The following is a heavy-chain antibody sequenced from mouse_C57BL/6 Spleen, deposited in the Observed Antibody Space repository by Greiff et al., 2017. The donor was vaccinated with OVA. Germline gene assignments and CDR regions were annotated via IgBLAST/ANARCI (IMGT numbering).Heavy chain of an antibody. D-gene: IGHD2-5*01. CDR1: GFTFSDYG. Sequence: EVKVVESGGGLVKPGGSLKLSCAASGFTFSDYGMHWVRQAPEKGLEWVAYISSGSSTIYYADTVKGRFTISRDNAKNTLFLQMTSLRSEDTAMYYCARDSNYAAMDYWGQGTSVTVSS. CDR2: ISSGSSTI. V-gene: IGHV5-17*01. CDR3: ARDSNYAAMDY. J-gene: IGHJ4*01.